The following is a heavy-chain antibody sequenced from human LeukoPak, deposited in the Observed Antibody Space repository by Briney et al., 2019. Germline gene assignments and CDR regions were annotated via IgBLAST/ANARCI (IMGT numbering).Heavy chain of an antibody. V-gene: IGHV1-69*01. CDR2: IIPIFGTA. CDR1: GGTFSSYA. J-gene: IGHJ4*02. Sequence: GASVKVSCKASGGTFSSYAISWVRQAPGQGLEWMGGIIPIFGTANYAQKFQGRVTITADESTSTAYMELSSLRSEDTAVYYCAAVKAVAGTGGYFDYWGQGTLVTVSS. D-gene: IGHD6-19*01. CDR3: AAVKAVAGTGGYFDY.